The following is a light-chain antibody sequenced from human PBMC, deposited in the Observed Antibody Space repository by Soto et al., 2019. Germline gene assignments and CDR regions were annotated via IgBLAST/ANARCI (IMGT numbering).Light chain of an antibody. V-gene: IGLV4-60*02. J-gene: IGLJ3*02. CDR2: IEGSGSY. CDR3: ETCDSNTRV. CDR1: SGHSSYI. Sequence: QPVLTQSSSASASLGSSVKLTCTLSSGHSSYIIAWHQQQPGKAPRYLMKIEGSGSYNKGSGVPDRFSGSSSGADRYLTISNLQFEDEADYYCETCDSNTRVFGGGTKLTVL.